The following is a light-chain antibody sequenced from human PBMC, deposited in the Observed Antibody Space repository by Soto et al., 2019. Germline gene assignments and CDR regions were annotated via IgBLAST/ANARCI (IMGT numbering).Light chain of an antibody. CDR3: GTWDSSLSAVV. CDR2: DNN. CDR1: SSNIGNNY. V-gene: IGLV1-51*01. Sequence: QSVLTQPPSVSAAPGQKVTISCSGSSSNIGNNYVSWYQQLPGTAPKLLIYDNNKRPSGIPDRFPGSKSGTSATLGITGLQTGDEADYDCGTWDSSLSAVVFGGGTKLTVL. J-gene: IGLJ2*01.